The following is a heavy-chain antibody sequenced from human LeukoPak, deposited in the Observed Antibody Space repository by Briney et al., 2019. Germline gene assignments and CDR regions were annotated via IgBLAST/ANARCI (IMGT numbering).Heavy chain of an antibody. Sequence: SETLSLTCAVSGGSISSSNWWSWVRQPPGKGLEWIGGIYHSGSTNYNPSLKSRVTISVDKSKNQFSLKLSSVTAADTAVYYCARESGTSGYHIDYWGQGTLVTVSS. CDR2: IYHSGST. CDR3: ARESGTSGYHIDY. V-gene: IGHV4-4*02. CDR1: GGSISSSNW. D-gene: IGHD3-22*01. J-gene: IGHJ4*02.